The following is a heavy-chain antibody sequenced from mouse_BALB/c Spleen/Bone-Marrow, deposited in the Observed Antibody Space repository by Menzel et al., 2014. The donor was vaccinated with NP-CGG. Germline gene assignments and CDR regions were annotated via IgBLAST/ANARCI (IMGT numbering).Heavy chain of an antibody. V-gene: IGHV1-37*01. CDR2: INPYNGDT. CDR1: GYSFTGYF. D-gene: IGHD1-1*01. J-gene: IGHJ2*01. Sequence: EVKVEESGPELVKPGASVKISCKASGYSFTGYFMNWVKQSHGKSLEWIGRINPYNGDTFYNQKFKGKATLTVDKSSSTAHMELLSLTSEDSAVYYCGRGAYYCGSSYYFDYWGQGTTLTVSS. CDR3: GRGAYYCGSSYYFDY.